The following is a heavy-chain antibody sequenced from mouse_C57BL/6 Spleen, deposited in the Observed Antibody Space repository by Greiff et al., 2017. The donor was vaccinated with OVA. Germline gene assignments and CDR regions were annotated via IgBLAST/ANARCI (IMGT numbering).Heavy chain of an antibody. D-gene: IGHD2-12*01. Sequence: VQLQQSGPELVKPGASVKISCKASGYAFSSPWMNWVKQRPGKGLEWIGRLYPGDGDTNYNGKFKGKATLTADKSSSTAYMQLSSLTSEDSAVYFCARSQLGYWYFDVWGTGTTVTVSS. CDR2: LYPGDGDT. J-gene: IGHJ1*03. CDR3: ARSQLGYWYFDV. CDR1: GYAFSSPW. V-gene: IGHV1-82*01.